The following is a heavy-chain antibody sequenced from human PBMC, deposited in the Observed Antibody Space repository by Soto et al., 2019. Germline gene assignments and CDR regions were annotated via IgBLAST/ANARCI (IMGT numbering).Heavy chain of an antibody. V-gene: IGHV3-33*01. CDR1: GFTFSSYG. CDR3: ARDHGVYYGMDV. Sequence: QVQLVESGGVVVQPGRSLRLSCAASGFTFSSYGMHWVRQAPGKGLEWVAVIWYDGSNKYYADSVKGRFTISRDNSKNTLYLKMNSLRAEDTAVYYCARDHGVYYGMDVWGKGTTVTVSS. CDR2: IWYDGSNK. J-gene: IGHJ6*04. D-gene: IGHD3-10*01.